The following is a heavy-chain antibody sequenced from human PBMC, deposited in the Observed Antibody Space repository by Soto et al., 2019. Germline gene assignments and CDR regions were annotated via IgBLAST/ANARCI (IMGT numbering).Heavy chain of an antibody. Sequence: ASVKVSCKASGYTFTGYYMHWVRQAPGQGLEWMGWISPASGDTTYAQKFQGRVTMTRDTSISTAYMELIRLTSDDTAVYSCARGEYRYGQYCFDSWGQGTLVTVS. CDR1: GYTFTGYY. D-gene: IGHD5-18*01. V-gene: IGHV1-2*02. J-gene: IGHJ4*02. CDR3: ARGEYRYGQYCFDS. CDR2: ISPASGDT.